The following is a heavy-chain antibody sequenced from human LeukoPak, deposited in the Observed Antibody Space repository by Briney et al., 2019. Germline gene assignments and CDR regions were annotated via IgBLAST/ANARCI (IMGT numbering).Heavy chain of an antibody. V-gene: IGHV1-24*01. D-gene: IGHD5-18*01. J-gene: IGHJ6*02. CDR1: GYTLTELS. CDR2: FYTEDGET. Sequence: SVKVSCKISGYTLTELSMHWVRQAPGKRLEWVGGFYTEDGETRYAQKFPGRVTMTEDTSTDTAYMALSSLRSEDTAVYYCATGIQLWLRDYYGMDVSGQGTTVTVSS. CDR3: ATGIQLWLRDYYGMDV.